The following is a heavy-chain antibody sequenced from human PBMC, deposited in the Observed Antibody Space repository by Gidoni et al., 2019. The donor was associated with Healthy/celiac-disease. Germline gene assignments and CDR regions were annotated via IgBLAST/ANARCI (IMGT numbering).Heavy chain of an antibody. J-gene: IGHJ4*02. CDR2: ISSSGSTI. D-gene: IGHD3-3*01. V-gene: IGHV3-48*03. CDR3: ARGGEYDFWSGYYLSIDY. Sequence: EVQLVESGGGLVQPGGSLRLSCAASGFPFSSYEMIWVRQAPGKGLEWVSYISSSGSTIYYADSVKGRFTISRDNAKNSLYLQMNSLRAEDTAVYYCARGGEYDFWSGYYLSIDYWGQGTLVTVSS. CDR1: GFPFSSYE.